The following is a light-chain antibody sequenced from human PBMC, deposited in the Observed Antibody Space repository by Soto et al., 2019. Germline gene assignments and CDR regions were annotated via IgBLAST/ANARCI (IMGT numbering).Light chain of an antibody. J-gene: IGKJ1*01. Sequence: EIVMTQSPGTLSLSPGERATLPFRASQSVSSNLAWYQQKPDQAPSLLIYGACTSATGIPARFSGTGSGTEFTPTSSLLPAEYLVFYYRQQYTARALTFGQGTKVDIK. CDR3: QQYTARALT. CDR1: QSVSSN. V-gene: IGKV3-15*01. CDR2: GAC.